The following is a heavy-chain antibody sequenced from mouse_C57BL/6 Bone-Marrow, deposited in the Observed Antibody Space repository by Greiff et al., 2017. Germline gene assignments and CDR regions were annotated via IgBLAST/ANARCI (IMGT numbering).Heavy chain of an antibody. D-gene: IGHD2-3*01. J-gene: IGHJ2*01. V-gene: IGHV1-19*01. CDR2: INPYNGGT. CDR1: GYTFTDYY. Sequence: EVQLQQSGPVLVKPGASVKMSCKASGYTFTDYYMNWVKQSHGKSLEWIGVINPYNGGTSYNQKFKGKATLTVDKSSSTAYMELNSLTSEDSAVYYCARNRDGYYVGYWGQGTTLTVSS. CDR3: ARNRDGYYVGY.